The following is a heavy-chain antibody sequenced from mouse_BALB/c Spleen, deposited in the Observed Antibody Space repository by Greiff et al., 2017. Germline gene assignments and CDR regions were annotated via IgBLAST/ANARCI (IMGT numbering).Heavy chain of an antibody. V-gene: IGHV1S22*01. D-gene: IGHD2-14*01. CDR3: TRGGYRYDRPYYAMDY. J-gene: IGHJ4*01. CDR1: GYTFTSYW. Sequence: LQQPGSELVRPGASVKLSCKASGYTFTSYWMHWVKQRPGQGLEWIGNIYPGSGSTNYDEKFKSKATLTVDTSSSTAYMQLSSLTSEDSAVYYFTRGGYRYDRPYYAMDYWGQGTSVTVSA. CDR2: IYPGSGST.